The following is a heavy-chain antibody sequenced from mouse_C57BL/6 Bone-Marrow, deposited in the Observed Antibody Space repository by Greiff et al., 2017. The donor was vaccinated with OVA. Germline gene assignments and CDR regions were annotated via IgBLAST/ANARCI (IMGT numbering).Heavy chain of an antibody. V-gene: IGHV5-6*01. D-gene: IGHD2-5*01. CDR3: ARNSNRWFAY. Sequence: EVKLVESGGDLVKPGGSLKLSCAASGFTFSSYGMPWVRQTPDKRLEWVATISSGGSYTYYPDSVKGRFTISRDNAKNTLYLQMSSLKSEDTAMYYCARNSNRWFAYWGQGTLVTVSA. CDR2: ISSGGSYT. CDR1: GFTFSSYG. J-gene: IGHJ3*01.